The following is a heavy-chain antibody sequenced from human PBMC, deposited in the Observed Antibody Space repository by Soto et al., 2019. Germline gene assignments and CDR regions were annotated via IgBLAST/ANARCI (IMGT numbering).Heavy chain of an antibody. CDR2: ISYSGHTT. CDR1: GFTFTSYA. J-gene: IGHJ5*02. D-gene: IGHD6-13*01. CDR3: AKGAPLLAAGTWWFDP. Sequence: GGSLRLSCAASGFTFTSYAMNWVRQAPGQGLEWVSTISYSGHTTYYADSVKGRFTISRDNSNNTLYLRMDSLRGEDTAVYYCAKGAPLLAAGTWWFDPWGQGTLVTVSS. V-gene: IGHV3-23*01.